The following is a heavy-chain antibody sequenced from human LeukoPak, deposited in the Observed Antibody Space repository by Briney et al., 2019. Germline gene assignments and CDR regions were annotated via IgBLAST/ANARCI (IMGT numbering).Heavy chain of an antibody. J-gene: IGHJ4*02. Sequence: GGSLRLSCAASGFTFSSYEMNWVRQAPGKGLEWVSYISSSGSTIYYADSVKGRFTISRDNAKNSLYLQMNSLRAEDTAVYYCAKSQRYCSGGSCYQDYWGQGTLVTVSS. CDR1: GFTFSSYE. CDR2: ISSSGSTI. D-gene: IGHD2-15*01. CDR3: AKSQRYCSGGSCYQDY. V-gene: IGHV3-48*03.